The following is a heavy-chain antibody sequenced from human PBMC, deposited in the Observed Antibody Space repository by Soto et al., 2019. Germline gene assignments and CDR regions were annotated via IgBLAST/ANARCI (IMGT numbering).Heavy chain of an antibody. CDR3: ARDPRTMVRGVITAFDI. J-gene: IGHJ3*02. V-gene: IGHV4-61*01. CDR2: IYYSGST. CDR1: VGSFSSCSYY. Sequence: PSEPLSLTCTVSVGSFSSCSYYWSWILQPPVKGLEWIGYIYYSGSTNYSPSLKSRVTISVDTSKNQFSLKLSSVTAADTAVYYCARDPRTMVRGVITAFDIWGQGTMVTVSS. D-gene: IGHD3-10*01.